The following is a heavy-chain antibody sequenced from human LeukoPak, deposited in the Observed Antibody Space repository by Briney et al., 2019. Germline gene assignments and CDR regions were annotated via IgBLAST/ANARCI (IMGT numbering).Heavy chain of an antibody. CDR1: GFTFSSYW. D-gene: IGHD3-16*02. CDR3: ASEGLRLGELSHDY. Sequence: GGSLRLSCAASGFTFSSYWMHWVRQAPGKGLVWVSRINSDGSSTSYADSVKGRFTISRDNAKNTLYLQMNSLRAEDTAVYYRASEGLRLGELSHDYWGQGTLVTVSS. J-gene: IGHJ4*02. V-gene: IGHV3-74*01. CDR2: INSDGSST.